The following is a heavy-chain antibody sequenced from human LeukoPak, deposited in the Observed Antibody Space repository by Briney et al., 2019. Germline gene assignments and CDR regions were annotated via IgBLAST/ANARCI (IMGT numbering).Heavy chain of an antibody. D-gene: IGHD2-15*01. CDR3: ARDPCSGGSCYLDY. V-gene: IGHV3-30*04. J-gene: IGHJ4*02. CDR1: GFTFSSYA. Sequence: GGSLRLSCAASGFTFSSYAMHWVRQAPGKGLEWVAVISYDGSNKYYADSVKGRFTISRDNSKNTLYLQMNSLRAEDTAVYYCARDPCSGGSCYLDYWSQGTLVTVSS. CDR2: ISYDGSNK.